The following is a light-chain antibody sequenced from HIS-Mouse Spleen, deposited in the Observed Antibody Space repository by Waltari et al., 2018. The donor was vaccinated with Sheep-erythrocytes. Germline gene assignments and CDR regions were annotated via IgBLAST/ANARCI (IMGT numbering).Light chain of an antibody. CDR2: DVS. Sequence: QSALTQPRSVSGSPGQSVTISCTGTSSAVGGYNYVSWYPRHPGKAPKLMIYDVSKRPSGVPDRFSGSKSGNTASLTISGLQAEDEADYYCCSYAGSYNHVFATGTKVTVL. V-gene: IGLV2-11*01. CDR3: CSYAGSYNHV. J-gene: IGLJ1*01. CDR1: SSAVGGYNY.